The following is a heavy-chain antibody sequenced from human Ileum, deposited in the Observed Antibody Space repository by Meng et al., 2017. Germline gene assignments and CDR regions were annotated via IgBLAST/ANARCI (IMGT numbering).Heavy chain of an antibody. Sequence: GESLKISCAASGSTFRNYWMSWVRQAPGKGLEWVANIKQDGTEIHYLDSVKGRFTVSRDNADNSLYLQMNSLRAEDTALYYCARFAFYPAITAYFHDVFDIWGQGTAVTVSS. D-gene: IGHD2-21*02. CDR1: GSTFRNYW. CDR2: IKQDGTEI. J-gene: IGHJ3*02. CDR3: ARFAFYPAITAYFHDVFDI. V-gene: IGHV3-7*01.